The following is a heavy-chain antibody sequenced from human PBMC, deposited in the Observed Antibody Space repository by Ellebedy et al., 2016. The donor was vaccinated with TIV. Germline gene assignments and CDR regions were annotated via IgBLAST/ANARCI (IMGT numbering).Heavy chain of an antibody. J-gene: IGHJ5*02. CDR2: SYCNDDQ. CDR3: ARVTMDRGVWNWFDP. CDR1: GFSLTPFGEG. Sequence: SGPTLVKPTQTLTLTCTVSGFSLTPFGEGVGWIRQPPEKALEWLAVSYCNDDQRYNAPLKNRLTITRDTSKNQVVLTMTNMDPVDTGPYYCARVTMDRGVWNWFDPWGQGTLVTVSS. V-gene: IGHV2-5*01. D-gene: IGHD3-10*01.